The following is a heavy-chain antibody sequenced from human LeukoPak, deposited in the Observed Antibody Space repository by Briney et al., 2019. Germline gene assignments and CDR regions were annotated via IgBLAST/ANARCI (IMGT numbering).Heavy chain of an antibody. D-gene: IGHD5-24*01. CDR3: ARVRRGGYNSLRNWFDP. J-gene: IGHJ5*02. V-gene: IGHV1-69*06. CDR2: IIPIFGTA. Sequence: SVKVSCKASGGTFSSYAISWVRQAPGQGLEWMGGIIPIFGTANYAQKFQGRVTITADKSTSTAYMELSSLRSEDTAVYYRARVRRGGYNSLRNWFDPWGQGTLVTVSS. CDR1: GGTFSSYA.